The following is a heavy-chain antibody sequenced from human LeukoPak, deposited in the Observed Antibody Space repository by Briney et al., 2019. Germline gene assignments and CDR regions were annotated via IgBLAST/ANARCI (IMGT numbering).Heavy chain of an antibody. Sequence: SVKVSCKASGGTFSSYAISWVRQAPGQGLEWMGGIIPIFGTANYAQKFQGRVTITADESASTGYMELSSLRSEDTAVYYCASKRGYSYGLDYWGQGTLVTVSS. J-gene: IGHJ4*02. CDR2: IIPIFGTA. CDR3: ASKRGYSYGLDY. D-gene: IGHD5-18*01. CDR1: GGTFSSYA. V-gene: IGHV1-69*13.